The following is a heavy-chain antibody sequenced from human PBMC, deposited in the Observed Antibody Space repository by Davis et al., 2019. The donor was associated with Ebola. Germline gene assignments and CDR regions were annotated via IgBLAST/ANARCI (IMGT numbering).Heavy chain of an antibody. CDR1: GYTFTSYG. J-gene: IGHJ6*02. CDR3: ARDTWCSSTSCYLPYYYYYGMDV. Sequence: ASVKVSCKASGYTFTSYGISWVRQAPGQGLEWMGWISAYNGNTNYAQKLQGRVTMTTDTSTSTAYMELRSLRSDDTAVYYCARDTWCSSTSCYLPYYYYYGMDVWGQGTTVTVSS. V-gene: IGHV1-18*01. CDR2: ISAYNGNT. D-gene: IGHD2-2*01.